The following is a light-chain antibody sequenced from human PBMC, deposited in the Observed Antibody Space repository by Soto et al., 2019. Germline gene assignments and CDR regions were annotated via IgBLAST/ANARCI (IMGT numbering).Light chain of an antibody. J-gene: IGLJ1*01. V-gene: IGLV2-23*02. Sequence: QSALTQPASVSGSPGQSITISCTGTSSDVGSYNVVSWYQRHPGKAPKLMIYDVTKRPSGVSNRFSGSKSGNTASLTISGLQAEDEADYYCCSYAGSSTYVFGTGTKVTVL. CDR2: DVT. CDR1: SSDVGSYNV. CDR3: CSYAGSSTYV.